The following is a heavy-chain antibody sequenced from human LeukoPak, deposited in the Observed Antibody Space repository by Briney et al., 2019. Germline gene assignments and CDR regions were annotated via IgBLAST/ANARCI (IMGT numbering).Heavy chain of an antibody. CDR3: ARTTAIPNWFDP. V-gene: IGHV1-46*01. Sequence: ASVKVSCKASGYTFTSYYMHWVRQAPGQGLEWMGIINPSGGSTGYAQKFQGRVTMTRDTSTSTVYMELSSLRSEDTAVYYCARTTAIPNWFDPWGQGTLVTVSS. J-gene: IGHJ5*02. D-gene: IGHD4-11*01. CDR1: GYTFTSYY. CDR2: INPSGGST.